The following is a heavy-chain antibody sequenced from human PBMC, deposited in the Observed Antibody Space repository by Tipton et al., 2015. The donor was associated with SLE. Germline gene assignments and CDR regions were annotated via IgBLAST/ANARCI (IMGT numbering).Heavy chain of an antibody. V-gene: IGHV4-38-2*02. CDR1: GGSISSYY. J-gene: IGHJ3*02. CDR3: ARDRIAVSLRGAFDI. D-gene: IGHD6-19*01. Sequence: TLSLTCTVSGGSISSYYWSWIRQPPGKGLEWIGSIYHSGSTYYNPSLKSRVTISVDTSKNQFSLKLSSVTAADTAVYYCARDRIAVSLRGAFDIWGQGTMVTVSS. CDR2: IYHSGST.